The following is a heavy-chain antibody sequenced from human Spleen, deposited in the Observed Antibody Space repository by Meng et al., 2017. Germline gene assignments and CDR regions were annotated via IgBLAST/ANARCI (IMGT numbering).Heavy chain of an antibody. CDR2: ISWNSGSI. V-gene: IGHV3-9*01. CDR3: ARDLASIAAASTSY. J-gene: IGHJ4*02. Sequence: SLKISCAASGFTFSSNAMHWVRQAPGKGLEWVSGISWNSGSIGYADSVKGRFTISRDNAKNTLYLQMNSLRAEDTAVYYCARDLASIAAASTSYWGQGTLVTVSS. D-gene: IGHD6-13*01. CDR1: GFTFSSNA.